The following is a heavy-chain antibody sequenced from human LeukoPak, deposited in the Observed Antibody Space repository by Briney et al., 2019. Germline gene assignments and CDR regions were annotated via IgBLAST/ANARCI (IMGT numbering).Heavy chain of an antibody. CDR2: IYHSGGT. D-gene: IGHD4-11*01. V-gene: IGHV4-30-2*01. CDR3: ARTVTTTHFDY. CDR1: GGSISSSGYS. J-gene: IGHJ4*02. Sequence: SETLSLTCAVSGGSISSSGYSWSWIRQPPGKGLEWIGHIYHSGGTYYNPSLKSRVTISVDRSSNQFSLKLTSVTAADTAVYYCARTVTTTHFDYWGQGTLVTVSS.